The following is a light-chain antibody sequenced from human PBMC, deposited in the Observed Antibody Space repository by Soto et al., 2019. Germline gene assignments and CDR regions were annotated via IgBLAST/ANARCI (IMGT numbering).Light chain of an antibody. CDR2: DAS. Sequence: SVLTQSTATLSLSPGERATLSCRASQSIINFVAWYQHKPGQPPRLLIYDASKRATGIPTRFSGSGSGTEFTLTISSLQSEDFAVYYCQQYHNRPIPFGQGRRLEIK. CDR1: QSIINF. V-gene: IGKV3-11*01. CDR3: QQYHNRPIP. J-gene: IGKJ5*01.